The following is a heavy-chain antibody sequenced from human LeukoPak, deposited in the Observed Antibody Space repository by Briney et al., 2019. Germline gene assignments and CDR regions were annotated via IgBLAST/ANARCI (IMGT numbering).Heavy chain of an antibody. V-gene: IGHV1-2*02. CDR3: ARGPIVVVPAAQNNWFDP. J-gene: IGHJ5*02. CDR1: GYTFTGYY. Sequence: ASVKVSCKVSGYTFTGYYMHWVRQAPGQGLEWLGWINPNSGGTNYAQKFQGRVTMTRDTSISTAYMELSRLRSDDTAVYYCARGPIVVVPAAQNNWFDPWGQGTLVTVSS. D-gene: IGHD2-2*01. CDR2: INPNSGGT.